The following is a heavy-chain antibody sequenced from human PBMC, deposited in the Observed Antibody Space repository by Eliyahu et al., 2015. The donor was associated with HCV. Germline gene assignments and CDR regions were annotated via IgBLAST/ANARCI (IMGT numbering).Heavy chain of an antibody. V-gene: IGHV4-39*01. Sequence: QLQLQEAGPGLVKPSETLSLTCFVSGASISSVNHYWGWIRQPPGKGLECIGNIFYNGRAFYNPSLKGRVTISVDTSKNQFSLKLTSVTAADTAVYYCARHEYSKNTDSWGQGTLVTVSS. J-gene: IGHJ5*01. CDR2: IFYNGRA. CDR3: ARHEYSKNTDS. D-gene: IGHD6-6*01. CDR1: GASISSVNHY.